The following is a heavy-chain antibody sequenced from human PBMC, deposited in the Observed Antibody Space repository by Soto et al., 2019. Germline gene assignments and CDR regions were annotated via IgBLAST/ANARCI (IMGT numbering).Heavy chain of an antibody. D-gene: IGHD6-25*01. CDR1: GSTFSSYA. J-gene: IGHJ5*02. V-gene: IGHV1-69*13. Sequence: SVKVSCKASGSTFSSYAISWVRQAPGQGLEWMGGIIPIFGTANYAQKFQGRVTITADESTSTAYMQLSSPRSAGTAGYYCGKRERMAARNSFDPWAREPWSPSPQ. CDR3: GKRERMAARNSFDP. CDR2: IIPIFGTA.